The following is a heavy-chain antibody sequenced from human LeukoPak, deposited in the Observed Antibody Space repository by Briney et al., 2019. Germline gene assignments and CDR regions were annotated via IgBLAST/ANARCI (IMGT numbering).Heavy chain of an antibody. CDR1: GGSISSSSYY. V-gene: IGHV4-39*01. J-gene: IGHJ6*02. CDR3: AAEITMVRGVIPSRGGYGMDV. Sequence: SETLSLTCTVSGGSISSSSYYWGWIRQPPGKGLEWIGIIYYSLSTYYNPSLKSRVTISVDTSKNQFSLKLSSVTAADTAVYYCAAEITMVRGVIPSRGGYGMDVWGQGTTVTVSS. CDR2: IYYSLST. D-gene: IGHD3-10*01.